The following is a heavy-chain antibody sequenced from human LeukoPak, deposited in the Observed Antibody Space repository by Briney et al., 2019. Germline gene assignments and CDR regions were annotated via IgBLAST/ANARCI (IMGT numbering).Heavy chain of an antibody. V-gene: IGHV4-39*01. J-gene: IGHJ3*01. CDR2: IYYSGST. CDR3: ARAPNYYESSGYYFGV. D-gene: IGHD3-22*01. Sequence: SETLSLTCTVSGGSISSDSYYWAWIRQPPGKGLEWIASIYYSGSTYYNPSLKSRVTISVDTSRNQFSLKLGSVTAADTAVYYCARAPNYYESSGYYFGVWGQGTMVTVSS. CDR1: GGSISSDSYY.